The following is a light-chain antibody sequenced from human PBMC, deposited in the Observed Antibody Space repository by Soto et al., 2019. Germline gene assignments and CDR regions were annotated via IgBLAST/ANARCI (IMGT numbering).Light chain of an antibody. V-gene: IGLV2-14*01. J-gene: IGLJ3*02. CDR2: EVS. CDR3: TSYTSSSTLV. CDR1: SSDVGGYND. Sequence: QSVLTQPASVSGSPGQSITISCTGTSSDVGGYNDVSWYQQHPGKAPKLMIYEVSHRPSGVSNRFSGSKSGNTASLAISGLPDEDEADYCCTSYTSSSTLVFGGGTKVTVL.